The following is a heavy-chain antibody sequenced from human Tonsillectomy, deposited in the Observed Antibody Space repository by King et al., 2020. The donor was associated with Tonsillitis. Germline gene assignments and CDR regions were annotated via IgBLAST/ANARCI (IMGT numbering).Heavy chain of an antibody. Sequence: VQLQQSGPGLAKPSQTLSLTCAISGDSVSSNSAAWNWIRQSPSRGLEWLGRTYYRSKWYNDYAVSVKSRITIHPDTSKNQFSLQLNSLNSEDTAVYYCARGYSCSYSYYYYCMDVWGQGTTVTVSS. CDR2: TYYRSKWYN. D-gene: IGHD1-26*01. CDR3: ARGYSCSYSYYYYCMDV. CDR1: GDSVSSNSAA. J-gene: IGHJ6*02. V-gene: IGHV6-1*01.